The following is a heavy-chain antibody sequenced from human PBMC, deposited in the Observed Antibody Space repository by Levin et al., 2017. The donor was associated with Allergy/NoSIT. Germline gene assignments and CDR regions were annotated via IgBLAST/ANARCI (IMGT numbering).Heavy chain of an antibody. CDR2: ISSSSSYI. V-gene: IGHV3-21*01. CDR3: ARLNYYDPKGADY. J-gene: IGHJ4*02. Sequence: ETLSLTCAASGFTFSSYSMNWVRQAPGKGLEWVSSISSSSSYIYYADSVKGRFTISRDNAKNSLYLQMNSLRAEDTAVYYCARLNYYDPKGADYWGQGTLVTVSS. CDR1: GFTFSSYS. D-gene: IGHD3-22*01.